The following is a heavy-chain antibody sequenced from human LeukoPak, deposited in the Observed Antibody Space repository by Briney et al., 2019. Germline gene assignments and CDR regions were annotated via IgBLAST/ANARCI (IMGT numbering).Heavy chain of an antibody. CDR3: ARDLMYSNTWRFDP. Sequence: GGSLRLSCAASGFTFSSYGMHWVRQAPGKGLEWVAFIWNDGSNKYYVESVKARFTISRDNSKNTLYLQMNSLRAEDTGVYYCARDLMYSNTWRFDPWGQGTLVTVSS. J-gene: IGHJ5*02. D-gene: IGHD6-13*01. V-gene: IGHV3-33*08. CDR2: IWNDGSNK. CDR1: GFTFSSYG.